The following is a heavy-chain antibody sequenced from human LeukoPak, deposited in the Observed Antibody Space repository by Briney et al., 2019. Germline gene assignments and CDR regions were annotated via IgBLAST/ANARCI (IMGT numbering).Heavy chain of an antibody. J-gene: IGHJ4*02. D-gene: IGHD6-19*01. Sequence: GGSLTLSCAASGFTFSSYSMNWVRQAAAKELDWVSSISSSSSYIYYADSLKGRFTISRDNAKNTLYLQMNSLRAEDTAVYYCARDKAGYSSGWYTIDYWGQGTLVTVSS. V-gene: IGHV3-21*01. CDR1: GFTFSSYS. CDR3: ARDKAGYSSGWYTIDY. CDR2: ISSSSSYI.